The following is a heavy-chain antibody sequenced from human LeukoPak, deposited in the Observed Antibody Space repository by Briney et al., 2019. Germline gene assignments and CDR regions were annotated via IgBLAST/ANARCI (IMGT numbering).Heavy chain of an antibody. D-gene: IGHD6-6*01. Sequence: PGGSLRLSCAASGFTFSDYYMSWIRQAPGKGLEWVSAISGSGGSTYYADSVKGRFTISRDNSKNTLYLQMNSLRAEDTAVYYCAKGSSIAARFDWGQGTLVTVSS. V-gene: IGHV3-23*01. J-gene: IGHJ4*02. CDR1: GFTFSDYY. CDR2: ISGSGGST. CDR3: AKGSSIAARFD.